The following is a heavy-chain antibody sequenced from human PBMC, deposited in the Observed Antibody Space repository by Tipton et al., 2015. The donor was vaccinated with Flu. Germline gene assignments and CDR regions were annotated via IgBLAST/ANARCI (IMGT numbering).Heavy chain of an antibody. CDR1: GFTFSSYA. V-gene: IGHV3-23*01. J-gene: IGHJ4*02. Sequence: SLRLSCAASGFTFSSYAMSWVRQAPGKGLEWVSAISGSGGSTYYADSVKGRFTISRDNSKNTLYLQMNGLRAEDTAVYYCAKDQGEYDFWSGYYGDYWGQGTLVTVSS. CDR2: ISGSGGST. D-gene: IGHD3-3*01. CDR3: AKDQGEYDFWSGYYGDY.